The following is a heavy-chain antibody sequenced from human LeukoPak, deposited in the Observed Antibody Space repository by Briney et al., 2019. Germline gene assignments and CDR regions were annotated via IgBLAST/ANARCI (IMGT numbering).Heavy chain of an antibody. V-gene: IGHV1-69*01. CDR3: ATYRRPRSGGPFDY. D-gene: IGHD2-8*02. CDR2: IIPIFGTA. J-gene: IGHJ4*02. CDR1: GGTFSSYA. Sequence: GSSVKVSCKASGGTFSSYAISWVRQAPGQGLEWMGGIIPIFGTANYAQKFQGRVTITADESTSTAYMELSSLRSGDTAVYYCATYRRPRSGGPFDYWGQGTLVTVSS.